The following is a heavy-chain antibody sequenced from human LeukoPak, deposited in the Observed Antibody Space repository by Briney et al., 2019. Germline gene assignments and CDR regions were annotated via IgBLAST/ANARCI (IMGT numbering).Heavy chain of an antibody. V-gene: IGHV3-21*01. Sequence: GGSLRLSCAASGFTFSSYSMNWVRQAPGKGLEWVSSTSSSSSCIYYADSVKGRFTISRDNAKNTLNLQMNSLRAEDTAVYYCARDLGQYYDTSDNWFDPWGQGTLVTVSS. CDR3: ARDLGQYYDTSDNWFDP. D-gene: IGHD3-22*01. CDR2: TSSSSSCI. CDR1: GFTFSSYS. J-gene: IGHJ5*02.